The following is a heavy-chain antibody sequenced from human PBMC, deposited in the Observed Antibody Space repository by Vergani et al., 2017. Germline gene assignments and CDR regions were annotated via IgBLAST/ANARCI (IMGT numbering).Heavy chain of an antibody. CDR2: IWYDGSKE. J-gene: IGHJ4*02. V-gene: IGHV3-33*06. CDR1: GFTLSSHA. D-gene: IGHD5-12*01. CDR3: AKDYNIMGALHY. Sequence: QVQLAESGGGVVQPGRSLRLSCAGSGFTLSSHAMHWVRQAPGKGLEWVAFIWYDGSKEYYADSVKGRFTISRDNSKNTLFLQLKTLRAEDTGVYYCAKDYNIMGALHYWGQGTLVAVSS.